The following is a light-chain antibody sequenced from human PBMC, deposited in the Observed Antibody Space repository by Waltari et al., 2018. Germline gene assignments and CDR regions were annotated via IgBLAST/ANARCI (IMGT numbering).Light chain of an antibody. V-gene: IGKV1-5*03. Sequence: DIQMTQSPSTLSASVGDRVTITCRASESITNWLAWYQQKPGKAHKLLIYKASNLESGVPSRFSGSGSGTEFTLTISSRKPDDFATYYCQQYDNYWTFGQGTKVEIK. CDR1: ESITNW. J-gene: IGKJ1*01. CDR3: QQYDNYWT. CDR2: KAS.